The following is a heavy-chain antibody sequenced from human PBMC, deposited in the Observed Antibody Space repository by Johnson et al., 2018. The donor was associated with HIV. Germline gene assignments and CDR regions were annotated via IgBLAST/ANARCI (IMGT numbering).Heavy chain of an antibody. Sequence: VQLVESGGGVVQPGGSLRLSCAASGFTFDDFGMTWIRQAPGKGLEWVSGITWNGGGIGYADSVRGRITISRDNAKNTLYLQMNSLRAEDTAVYYCARGLWLTPDVFDFWGQGTMVTVSS. V-gene: IGHV3-20*04. J-gene: IGHJ3*01. CDR3: ARGLWLTPDVFDF. CDR1: GFTFDDFG. D-gene: IGHD3-16*01. CDR2: ITWNGGGI.